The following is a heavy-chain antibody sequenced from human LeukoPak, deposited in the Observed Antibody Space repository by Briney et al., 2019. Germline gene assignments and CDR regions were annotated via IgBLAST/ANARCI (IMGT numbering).Heavy chain of an antibody. V-gene: IGHV3-30*02. D-gene: IGHD4-17*01. CDR3: ANTKDDYGDYRDY. CDR2: IRYDGSNK. J-gene: IGHJ4*02. Sequence: QPGRSLRLSCAASGFTFSSYGMHWVRQAPGKGLEWVAFIRYDGSNKYYADSVKGRFTISRDNSKNTLYLQMNSLRAEDTSVYYCANTKDDYGDYRDYWGQGTLVTVSS. CDR1: GFTFSSYG.